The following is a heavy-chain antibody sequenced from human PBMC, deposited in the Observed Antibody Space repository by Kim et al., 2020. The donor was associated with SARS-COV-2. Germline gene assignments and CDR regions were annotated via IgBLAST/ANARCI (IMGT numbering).Heavy chain of an antibody. CDR2: ISYDGSNK. J-gene: IGHJ6*02. CDR3: AKDSWRGDYEVRAPINYGMDV. V-gene: IGHV3-30*18. CDR1: GFTFSSYG. D-gene: IGHD4-17*01. Sequence: GGSLRLSCAASGFTFSSYGMHWVRQAPGKGLEWVAVISYDGSNKYYADSVKGRFTISRDNSKNTLYLQMNSLRAEDTAVYYCAKDSWRGDYEVRAPINYGMDVWGQGTTVTVSS.